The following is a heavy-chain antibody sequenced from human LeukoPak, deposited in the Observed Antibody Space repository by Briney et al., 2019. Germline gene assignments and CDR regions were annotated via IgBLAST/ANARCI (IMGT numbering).Heavy chain of an antibody. J-gene: IGHJ4*02. V-gene: IGHV3-7*03. CDR2: IKQDGSET. D-gene: IGHD5-24*01. CDR1: GFSFSSYW. Sequence: GGSLRLSCGGSGFSFSSYWMSWVRQIPGKGLEWVANIKQDGSETNYVDSVKGRFTVSRDNSKNTLYLQINSLRDEDTAVYYCAKDDAWLQYNDWGQGTLVTVSS. CDR3: AKDDAWLQYND.